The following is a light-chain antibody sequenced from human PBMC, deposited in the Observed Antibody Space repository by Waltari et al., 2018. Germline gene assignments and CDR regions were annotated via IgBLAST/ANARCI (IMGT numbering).Light chain of an antibody. CDR3: QQYNSYPFT. CDR2: SAS. CDR1: QGISNY. Sequence: DIQLTQSPSFLSASVRDRVTITCRASQGISNYLAWYQQKPGKAPKLLIYSASTLQSGVPSRFSGSGSGTEFSLTISSLQPEDFATYYCQQYNSYPFTFGQGTRLEIK. V-gene: IGKV1-9*01. J-gene: IGKJ5*01.